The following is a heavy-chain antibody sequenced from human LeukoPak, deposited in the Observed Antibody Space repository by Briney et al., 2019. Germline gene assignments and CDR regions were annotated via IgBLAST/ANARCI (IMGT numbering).Heavy chain of an antibody. V-gene: IGHV1-18*01. Sequence: ASVEVSCKASGYTFTSYGISWVRQAPGQGLEWMGWISAYNGNTNYAQKLQGRVTMTTDTSTSTAYMELRSLRSDDTAVYYCARSGQGYYYDSSGYYPLDYWGQGTLVTVSS. D-gene: IGHD3-22*01. CDR1: GYTFTSYG. J-gene: IGHJ4*02. CDR3: ARSGQGYYYDSSGYYPLDY. CDR2: ISAYNGNT.